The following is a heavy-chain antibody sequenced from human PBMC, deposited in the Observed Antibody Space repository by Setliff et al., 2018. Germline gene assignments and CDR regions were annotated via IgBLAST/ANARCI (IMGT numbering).Heavy chain of an antibody. CDR3: ARVARVVLSRNAFDI. D-gene: IGHD2-2*01. Sequence: SETLSLTCTVSGGSISSGGYYWGWIRQHPGKGLEWIGYIYYSGSTYYNPSLKSRVTISVDTSKNQFSLKLSSVTAADTAVYYCARVARVVLSRNAFDIWGQGTMVTVSS. V-gene: IGHV4-31*03. J-gene: IGHJ3*02. CDR1: GGSISSGGYY. CDR2: IYYSGST.